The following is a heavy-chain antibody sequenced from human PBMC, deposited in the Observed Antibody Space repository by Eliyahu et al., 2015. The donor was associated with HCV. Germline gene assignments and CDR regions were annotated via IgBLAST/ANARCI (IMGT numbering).Heavy chain of an antibody. CDR1: GGSISXSNYY. CDR2: IFYSGKT. CDR3: ARLLITGSLRSNWFDP. D-gene: IGHD3-22*01. V-gene: IGHV4-39*01. J-gene: IGHJ5*02. Sequence: QLQLQESGPGLVKPSETLSLTCTVSGGSISXSNYYWVWIRQPPGKGLEWIGSIFYSGKTYYNPSLKSRVTISVDTSKNQFSLKLTSVTAADTAVHYCARLLITGSLRSNWFDPWGQGTLVTVSS.